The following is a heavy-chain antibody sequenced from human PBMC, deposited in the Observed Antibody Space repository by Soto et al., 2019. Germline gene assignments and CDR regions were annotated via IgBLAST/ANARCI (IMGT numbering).Heavy chain of an antibody. V-gene: IGHV3-23*01. CDR3: AKDQDSVAPDYYYGMDV. CDR1: GFTFSAYV. CDR2: ITSSGGGT. J-gene: IGHJ6*02. Sequence: PGGSLRLSCAASGFTFSAYVMSWVRQAPGKGLEWVSSITSSGGGTYYADSVKGRFTVSRDNSKNTVYLQMNSLRDEDTAVYYCAKDQDSVAPDYYYGMDVWGQGTTVTVSS. D-gene: IGHD2-15*01.